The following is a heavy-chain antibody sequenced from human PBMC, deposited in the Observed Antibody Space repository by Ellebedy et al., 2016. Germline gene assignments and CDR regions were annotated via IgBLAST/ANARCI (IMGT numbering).Heavy chain of an antibody. CDR1: GFTFGSSS. Sequence: GGSLRLSCAASGFTFGSSSMSWVRQAPGKGLEWVSVISGSGGSTYYADSVKGRFTISRDNSKNTLYLQMNTLRAEDTAVYYCAIGRDYDFWSGYYRADYWGQGTLVTVSS. D-gene: IGHD3-3*01. CDR3: AIGRDYDFWSGYYRADY. CDR2: ISGSGGST. V-gene: IGHV3-23*01. J-gene: IGHJ4*02.